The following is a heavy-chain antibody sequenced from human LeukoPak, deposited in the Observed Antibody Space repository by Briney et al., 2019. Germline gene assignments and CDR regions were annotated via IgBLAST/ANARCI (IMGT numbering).Heavy chain of an antibody. Sequence: GGSLRLSCAASGFTFSSYGMSWVRQAPGKGPQWVSAITGSGGTTYYAASVKGRFTISRDNSKNTRYLQMNSLRAEDTAVYYCAKIQGYFDYWGQGSLVTVSS. CDR2: ITGSGGTT. CDR1: GFTFSSYG. V-gene: IGHV3-23*01. CDR3: AKIQGYFDY. J-gene: IGHJ4*02.